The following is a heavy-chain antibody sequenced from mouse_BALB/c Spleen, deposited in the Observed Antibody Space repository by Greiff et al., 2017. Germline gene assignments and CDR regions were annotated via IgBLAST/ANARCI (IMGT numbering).Heavy chain of an antibody. Sequence: VQLQQSGAELVKPGASVKLSCTASGFNIKDTYMHWVKQRPEQGLEWIGRIDPANGNTKYDPKFQGKATITADTSSNTAYLQLSSLTSEDTAVYYCARDGNYVLSYWYFDVWGAGTTVTVSS. J-gene: IGHJ1*01. CDR3: ARDGNYVLSYWYFDV. CDR2: IDPANGNT. D-gene: IGHD2-1*01. CDR1: GFNIKDTY. V-gene: IGHV14-3*02.